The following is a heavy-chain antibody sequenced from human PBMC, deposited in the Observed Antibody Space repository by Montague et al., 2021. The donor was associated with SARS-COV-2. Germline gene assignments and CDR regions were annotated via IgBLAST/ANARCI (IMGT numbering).Heavy chain of an antibody. Sequence: SETLSLTCAVYGGSFSGYYWSWIRQPPGKGLEWIGEINHSGSTNYNPSLKSRVTISVDTSKNQFSLKLSSVTAADTAVYYCVRGLRLLWFGDKVYWFDPWGQGTLVTVSS. D-gene: IGHD3-10*01. CDR2: INHSGST. V-gene: IGHV4-34*01. J-gene: IGHJ5*02. CDR3: VRGLRLLWFGDKVYWFDP. CDR1: GGSFSGYY.